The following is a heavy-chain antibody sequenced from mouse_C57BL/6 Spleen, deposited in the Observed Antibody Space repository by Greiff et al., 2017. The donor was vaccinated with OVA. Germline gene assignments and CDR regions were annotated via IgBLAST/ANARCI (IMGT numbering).Heavy chain of an antibody. V-gene: IGHV3-6*01. CDR1: GYSITSGYY. D-gene: IGHD4-1*01. Sequence: ESGPGLVKPSQSLSLTCSVTGYSITSGYYWNWIRQFPGNKLEWMGYISYDGSNNYNPSLKNRISITRDTSKNQFFLKLNSVTTEDTATYYCARRGNWSDYWGQGTTLTVSS. CDR2: ISYDGSN. CDR3: ARRGNWSDY. J-gene: IGHJ2*01.